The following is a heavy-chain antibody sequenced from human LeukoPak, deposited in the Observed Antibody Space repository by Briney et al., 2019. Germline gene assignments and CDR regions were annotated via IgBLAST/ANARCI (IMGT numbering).Heavy chain of an antibody. V-gene: IGHV4-39*07. Sequence: SETLSLTCTVSGGSISSNSYFWGWIRQPPGKGLEWIGEINHSGSTNYNPSLKSRVTISVDTSKNQFSLKLSSVTAADTAVYYCARGPPDAFDIWGQGTMVTVSS. CDR2: INHSGST. J-gene: IGHJ3*02. CDR3: ARGPPDAFDI. CDR1: GGSISSNSYF.